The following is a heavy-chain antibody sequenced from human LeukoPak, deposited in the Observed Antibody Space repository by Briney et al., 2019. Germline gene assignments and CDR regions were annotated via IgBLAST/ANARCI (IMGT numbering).Heavy chain of an antibody. D-gene: IGHD2-2*01. CDR1: GGTFSSYA. J-gene: IGHJ4*02. CDR3: ARGNSPLGYCSSTSCYDFDY. Sequence: PVKVSCKASGGTFSSYAISWVRQAPGQGLEWMGGIIPIFGTANYAQKFQGRVTITADESTSTAYMELSSLRSEDTAVYYCARGNSPLGYCSSTSCYDFDYWGQGTLVTVSS. CDR2: IIPIFGTA. V-gene: IGHV1-69*13.